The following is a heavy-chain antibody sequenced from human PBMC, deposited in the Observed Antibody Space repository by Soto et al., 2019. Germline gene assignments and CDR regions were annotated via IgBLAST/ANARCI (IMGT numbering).Heavy chain of an antibody. CDR3: AKDVYSSGWYNWFDP. V-gene: IGHV3-23*01. J-gene: IGHJ5*02. CDR2: ISGSGGST. CDR1: GFTFSSYA. Sequence: GGSLRLSCAASGFTFSSYAMSWVRQAPGKGLEWVSAISGSGGSTYYADSVKGRFTISRDNSKNTLYLQMNSLRAEDTAVYYCAKDVYSSGWYNWFDPWGQGTLVTVSS. D-gene: IGHD6-19*01.